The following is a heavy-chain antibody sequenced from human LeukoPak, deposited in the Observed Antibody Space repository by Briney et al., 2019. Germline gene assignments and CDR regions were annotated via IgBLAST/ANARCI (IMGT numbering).Heavy chain of an antibody. J-gene: IGHJ6*02. CDR1: GFTFSSYW. D-gene: IGHD3-10*01. CDR2: INSDGSST. CDR3: ARERRFGESGMDV. Sequence: GGSLRLSCAASGFTFSSYWMHWVRQAPGKGLVWVSRINSDGSSTSYADSVRGRFTISRDNAKNTLYLQMNSLRAEDTAVYYCARERRFGESGMDVWGQGTTVTVSS. V-gene: IGHV3-74*01.